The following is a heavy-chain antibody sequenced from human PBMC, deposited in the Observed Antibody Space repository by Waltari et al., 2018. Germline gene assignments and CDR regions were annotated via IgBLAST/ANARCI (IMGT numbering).Heavy chain of an antibody. CDR1: GGSFSGYY. J-gene: IGHJ6*03. V-gene: IGHV4-34*01. D-gene: IGHD3-3*01. Sequence: QVQLQQWGAGLLKPSETLSLTCAVYGGSFSGYYWSWIRQPPGKGLEWIGEINHSGSTNYKPSLKSRVTISVDTSKNQFSLKLSSVTAADTAVYYCARGRVGYYDFWSGYKGGYYYMDVWGKGTTVTVSS. CDR2: INHSGST. CDR3: ARGRVGYYDFWSGYKGGYYYMDV.